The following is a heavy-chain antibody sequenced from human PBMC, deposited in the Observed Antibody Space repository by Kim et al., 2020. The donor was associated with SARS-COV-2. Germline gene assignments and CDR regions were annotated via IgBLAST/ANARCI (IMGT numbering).Heavy chain of an antibody. Sequence: GGSLRLSCATSGFTVSSNYMSWVRQAPGKGLEWVSVIYSGGSTYYADSVKGRFTISRHNSKNTLYLQMNSLRAEDTAVYYCASAELLYYFDYWGQGTLVTVSS. J-gene: IGHJ4*02. CDR3: ASAELLYYFDY. D-gene: IGHD1-26*01. CDR2: IYSGGST. V-gene: IGHV3-53*04. CDR1: GFTVSSNY.